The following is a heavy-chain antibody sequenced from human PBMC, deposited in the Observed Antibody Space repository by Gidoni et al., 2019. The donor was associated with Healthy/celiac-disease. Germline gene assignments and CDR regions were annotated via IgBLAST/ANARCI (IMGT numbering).Heavy chain of an antibody. Sequence: EVQLVESGGGLVKPGGSLRLSCAASGFTFRNAWMRWVRQAPGKGLEWVGRIKSKTDGGTTDYAAPVKGRFTISRDDSKNTLYLQMNSLKTEDTAVYYCTTEPLMPYYYDSSGYYAHDYWGQGTLVTVSS. D-gene: IGHD3-22*01. V-gene: IGHV3-15*01. CDR3: TTEPLMPYYYDSSGYYAHDY. CDR2: IKSKTDGGTT. CDR1: GFTFRNAW. J-gene: IGHJ4*02.